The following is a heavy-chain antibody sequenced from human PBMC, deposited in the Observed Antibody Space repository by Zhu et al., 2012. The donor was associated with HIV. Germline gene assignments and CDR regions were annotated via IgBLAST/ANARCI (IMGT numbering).Heavy chain of an antibody. Sequence: QVQLQESGPGLVKPSETLSLTCAVSGYSISSGYYWGWIRQPPGKGLEWIGSIYHSGSTYYNPSLKSRVTISVDTSKNQFSLKLSSVTAADTAVYYCAGIVATTDAFDIWGQGQWSPSLQ. CDR1: GYSISSGYY. J-gene: IGHJ3*02. D-gene: IGHD5-12*01. CDR3: AGIVATTDAFDI. CDR2: IYHSGST. V-gene: IGHV4-38-2*01.